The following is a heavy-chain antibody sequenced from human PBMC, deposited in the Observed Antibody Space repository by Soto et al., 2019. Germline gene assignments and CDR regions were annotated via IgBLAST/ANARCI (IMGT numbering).Heavy chain of an antibody. D-gene: IGHD2-21*01. V-gene: IGHV3-30*18. CDR2: ISYDGSNK. CDR3: AKARDGYWAY. Sequence: GGSLRLSCAASGFTFSSYGMHWVRQAPGKGLEWVAVISYDGSNKYYADSVKGRFTISRDNSKNTLYLQMNSLRAEDTAVYYCAKARDGYWAYWGQGTLVTVSS. CDR1: GFTFSSYG. J-gene: IGHJ4*02.